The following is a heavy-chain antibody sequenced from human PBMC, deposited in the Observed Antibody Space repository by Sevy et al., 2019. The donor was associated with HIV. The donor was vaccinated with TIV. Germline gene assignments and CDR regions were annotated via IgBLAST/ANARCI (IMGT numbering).Heavy chain of an antibody. D-gene: IGHD3-16*01. CDR2: IKGDGSDK. CDR1: GFTFSANW. J-gene: IGHJ4*02. CDR3: AHETFGRFES. V-gene: IGHV3-7*01. Sequence: GGSLRLSCAASGFTFSANWMNWVRQAPGKGLEWVANIKGDGSDKHYVDSVEGRFTISRDNAKNLLYLQMNSLRVEDTAVYYCAHETFGRFESWGRGTLVTVS.